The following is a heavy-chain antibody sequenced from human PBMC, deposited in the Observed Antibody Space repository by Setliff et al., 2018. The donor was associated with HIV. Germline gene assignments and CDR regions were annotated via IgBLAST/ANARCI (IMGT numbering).Heavy chain of an antibody. J-gene: IGHJ4*02. Sequence: ASVKVSCKASGYTFTRYAMHWVRQAPGQRPERMGWINVGNGNTKHSRKFQGRVTITRDTSASTAYMELSSLRSEDTAVYYCARVPRYCSSTSCSYYFDYWGQGTLVTVS. D-gene: IGHD2-2*01. CDR1: GYTFTRYA. CDR3: ARVPRYCSSTSCSYYFDY. V-gene: IGHV1-3*01. CDR2: INVGNGNT.